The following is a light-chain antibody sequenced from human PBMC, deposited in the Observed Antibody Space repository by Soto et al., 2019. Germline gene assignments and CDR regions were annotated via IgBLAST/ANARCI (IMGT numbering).Light chain of an antibody. J-gene: IGKJ5*01. V-gene: IGKV3-11*01. CDR3: QQRRQWPIT. CDR2: DAS. Sequence: EIVLTQSPATLSLSPGERATLSCRASQSVSSYLAWYQQQPGQAPRLLIYDASNRATGIPARFGGSGSGTDFTLTISSLEPEDFAVYYCQQRRQWPITYGQGTRLEIK. CDR1: QSVSSY.